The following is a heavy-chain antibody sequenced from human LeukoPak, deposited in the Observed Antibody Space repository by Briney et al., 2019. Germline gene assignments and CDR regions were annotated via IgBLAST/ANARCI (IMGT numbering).Heavy chain of an antibody. CDR2: ISSSGDNT. J-gene: IGHJ4*02. CDR3: AKRHYYASGSPLYYFDY. CDR1: GFTFSNYA. Sequence: GGSLRLSCAASGFTFSNYAMSWVRQAPGKGLEWVSTISSSGDNTHHADSVKGRFTISRDNSKNTLFLQMNSLRAEDTAVYYCAKRHYYASGSPLYYFDYWGQGTLVTVSS. V-gene: IGHV3-23*01. D-gene: IGHD3-10*01.